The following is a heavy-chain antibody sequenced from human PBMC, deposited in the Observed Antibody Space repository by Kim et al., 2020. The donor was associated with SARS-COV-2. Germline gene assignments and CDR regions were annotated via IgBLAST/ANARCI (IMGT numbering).Heavy chain of an antibody. J-gene: IGHJ4*02. CDR3: ATDFAYCSGGRCYLPGY. CDR1: GYTLIELS. V-gene: IGHV1-24*01. Sequence: ASVKVSCKVSGYTLIELSMHWVRQAPGKGLEWMGGFDPEDAETIYAQKFQGRVTMTEDTSTDTAYMELSSLRSEDTAVYYCATDFAYCSGGRCYLPGYWGQGTLVTVSS. CDR2: FDPEDAET. D-gene: IGHD2-15*01.